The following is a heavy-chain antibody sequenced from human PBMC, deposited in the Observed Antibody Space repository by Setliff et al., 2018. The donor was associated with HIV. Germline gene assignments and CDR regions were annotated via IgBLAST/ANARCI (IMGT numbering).Heavy chain of an antibody. V-gene: IGHV4-34*01. D-gene: IGHD6-19*01. J-gene: IGHJ4*02. CDR2: VTHSGRT. Sequence: PSETLSLTCAVYGGSFSGYYWRWIRQPPGKGLEWIGEVTHSGRTNYNPSLESRVTTSVDTSKKQFSLRLTSVTAADTAVYYCARGVRDNSGWSSYYFDYWGQGTLVTVSS. CDR1: GGSFSGYY. CDR3: ARGVRDNSGWSSYYFDY.